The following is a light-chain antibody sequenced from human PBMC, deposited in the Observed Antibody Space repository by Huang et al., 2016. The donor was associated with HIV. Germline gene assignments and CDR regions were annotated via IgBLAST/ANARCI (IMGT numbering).Light chain of an antibody. V-gene: IGKV4-1*01. Sequence: DIVMTQSPESLAVSLGERATINCKSSQSVLYTSNNKNYLAWYQQKPGQAPKLLIYWASARESGVPDRFSGSGSGTDFTLSSSSLQAEDVAVYFCQQYFNTPWTFGQGTKVEV. J-gene: IGKJ1*01. CDR3: QQYFNTPWT. CDR1: QSVLYTSNNKNY. CDR2: WAS.